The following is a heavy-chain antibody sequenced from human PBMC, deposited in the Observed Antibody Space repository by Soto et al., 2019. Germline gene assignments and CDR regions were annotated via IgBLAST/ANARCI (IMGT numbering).Heavy chain of an antibody. CDR1: GFSFSDYY. CDR2: ISGSSTYT. Sequence: GGSLRLSCAGSGFSFSDYYMSWIRQAPGKGLEWVSYISGSSTYTNYVDSVKGRFTISRDNAKNSLYLNMDSLRVEDTATYYCVRGTPTPGLDIWGRGTTVTVSS. D-gene: IGHD1-1*01. V-gene: IGHV3-11*05. CDR3: VRGTPTPGLDI. J-gene: IGHJ6*02.